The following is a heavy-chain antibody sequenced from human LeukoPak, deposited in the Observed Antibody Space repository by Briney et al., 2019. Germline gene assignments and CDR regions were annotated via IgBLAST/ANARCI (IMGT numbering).Heavy chain of an antibody. Sequence: GGSLRLSCAVSGFPFITYWMSWVRQAPGKGPEWVAITNQAENDIYYLDSVKGRFTISIGNTKNSLYLQMNSLRAGDTAVYYCVTGDGRAGGITRWGQGTLVTVSS. CDR3: VTGDGRAGGITR. CDR1: GFPFITYW. J-gene: IGHJ4*02. CDR2: TNQAENDI. V-gene: IGHV3-7*01. D-gene: IGHD3-10*01.